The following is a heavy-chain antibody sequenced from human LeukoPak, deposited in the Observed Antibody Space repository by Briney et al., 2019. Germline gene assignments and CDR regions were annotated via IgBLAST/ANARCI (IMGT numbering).Heavy chain of an antibody. CDR1: GFTFSSYW. Sequence: GGSLRLSCAASGFTFSSYWMSWVRQAPGKGLEWVANIKQDGSEKYYVDSVKGRFTISRDNAKNSLYLQMNSLRAEDTAVYYCAKYYYDSSDAFDIWRQGTMVTVSS. J-gene: IGHJ3*02. D-gene: IGHD3-22*01. CDR2: IKQDGSEK. V-gene: IGHV3-7*01. CDR3: AKYYYDSSDAFDI.